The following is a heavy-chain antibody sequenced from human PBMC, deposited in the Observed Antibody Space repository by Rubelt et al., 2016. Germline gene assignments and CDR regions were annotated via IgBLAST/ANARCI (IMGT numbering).Heavy chain of an antibody. J-gene: IGHJ3*02. Sequence: QVQLQQWGAGLLKPSETLSLTCAVYGGSFSGYYWSWIRQPPGKGLEWIGVINHSGSTNYNPSLKSRVTISVDKSKNQISLSLKSVTAADTAGYYGGRHEQVERRILAGAFDIWGQGTMVAVSS. V-gene: IGHV4-34*01. CDR3: GRHEQVERRILAGAFDI. CDR2: INHSGST. D-gene: IGHD1-1*01. CDR1: GGSFSGYY.